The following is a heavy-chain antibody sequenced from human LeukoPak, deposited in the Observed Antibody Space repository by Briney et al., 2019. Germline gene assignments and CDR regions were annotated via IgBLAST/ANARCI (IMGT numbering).Heavy chain of an antibody. CDR2: IWYDGSNK. J-gene: IGHJ4*02. V-gene: IGHV3-33*06. Sequence: GRSLRLSCAASGFTFSSYGMHWVRQAPGKGLEWVAVIWYDGSNKYYADSVKGRFTISRDNSKNTLYLQMNSLRAEDTAVYYCAKGWLRLVDYWGQGTLVTVSS. CDR3: AKGWLRLVDY. CDR1: GFTFSSYG. D-gene: IGHD5-12*01.